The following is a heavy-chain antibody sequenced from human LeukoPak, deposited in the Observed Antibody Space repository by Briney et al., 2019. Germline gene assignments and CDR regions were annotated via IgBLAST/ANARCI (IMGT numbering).Heavy chain of an antibody. D-gene: IGHD1-26*01. V-gene: IGHV1-46*01. CDR2: INPSGGST. Sequence: EASVKVSCKASGYTFSSYYVHWVRQAPGQGLEWMGIINPSGGSTSYAQKFQGRVTMTRDMSTSTVYMELSSLRSEDTAVYYCAREIHEAEEEGATFDYWGQGTLVAVSS. CDR1: GYTFSSYY. CDR3: AREIHEAEEEGATFDY. J-gene: IGHJ4*02.